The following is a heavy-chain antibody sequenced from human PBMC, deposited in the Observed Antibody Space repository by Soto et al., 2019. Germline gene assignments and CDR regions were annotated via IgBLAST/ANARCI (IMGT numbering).Heavy chain of an antibody. D-gene: IGHD6-19*01. CDR1: GFTFSNAW. CDR2: IKSKTDGGTT. J-gene: IGHJ4*02. Sequence: GGSLRLSCAASGFTFSNAWMSWVRQAPGKGLEWVGRIKSKTDGGTTDYAAPVKGRFTISRDDSKNTLYLQMNSLKTEDTAVYYCTTDRVGYSSGYLDYWGQGTLVTVSS. CDR3: TTDRVGYSSGYLDY. V-gene: IGHV3-15*01.